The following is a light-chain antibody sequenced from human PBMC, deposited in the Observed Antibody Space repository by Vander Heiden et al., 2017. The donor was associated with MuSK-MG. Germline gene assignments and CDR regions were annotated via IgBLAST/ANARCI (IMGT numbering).Light chain of an antibody. Sequence: DIQMTQSPSSVSASVADGVTITCRASQSISSYLNWYQQKPGKAPKLLIYAASTLQGGVPSRFSGSGSGTDFTLTISSLQPEDFATDYCLQSDSTPLTFGGGTKVEIK. CDR1: QSISSY. V-gene: IGKV1-39*01. J-gene: IGKJ4*01. CDR3: LQSDSTPLT. CDR2: AAS.